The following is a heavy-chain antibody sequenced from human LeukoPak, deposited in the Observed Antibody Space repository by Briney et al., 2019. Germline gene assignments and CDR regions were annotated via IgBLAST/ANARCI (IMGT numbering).Heavy chain of an antibody. D-gene: IGHD1-7*01. V-gene: IGHV3-23*01. CDR3: AKGRDWNFNWFDP. CDR1: GFTFSSFA. CDR2: IRCSGGST. J-gene: IGHJ5*02. Sequence: GGSLRLSCAASGFTFSSFAMSWVRQAPGKGPEGVSAIRCSGGSTYSADSVKGRFTISRDNSKNTVYLQMNSLRAEDTAVYYCAKGRDWNFNWFDPWGQGTLVTVSS.